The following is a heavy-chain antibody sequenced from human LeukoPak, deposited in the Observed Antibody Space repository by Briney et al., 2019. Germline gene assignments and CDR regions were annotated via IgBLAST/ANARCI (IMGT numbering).Heavy chain of an antibody. J-gene: IGHJ4*02. CDR1: GGSISSYY. V-gene: IGHV4-59*01. D-gene: IGHD2-21*01. CDR2: IYYSGST. CDR3: TRNAAYCLDF. Sequence: SETLSLTCTVSGGSISSYYWSWIRQPPGKGLERIGYIYYSGSTNYNPSLKSRATISVDTSKNQFSLKLSSVTAADTAVYYCTRNAAYCLDFWGQGTPVTVSS.